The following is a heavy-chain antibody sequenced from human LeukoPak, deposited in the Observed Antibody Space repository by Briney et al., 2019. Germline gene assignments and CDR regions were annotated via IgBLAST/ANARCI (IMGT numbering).Heavy chain of an antibody. Sequence: ASVKVSCKASGYTFTSYYMHWVRQAPGEGLEWMGIINPTGGSTSYAQKFRGRLTMTRDMSTSTAYMELSSLRSEDTAVYYCALRITFGGVIVSFDYWGQGTLVTVSS. CDR2: INPTGGST. J-gene: IGHJ4*02. D-gene: IGHD3-16*02. CDR3: ALRITFGGVIVSFDY. V-gene: IGHV1-46*01. CDR1: GYTFTSYY.